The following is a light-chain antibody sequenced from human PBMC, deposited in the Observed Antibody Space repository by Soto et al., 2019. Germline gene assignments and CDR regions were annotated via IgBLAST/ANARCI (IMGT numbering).Light chain of an antibody. Sequence: QSVLTQPPSASGTPGQRVTISCSGTSSNIGSNSVSWYYHLPGTAPKLLIYNSDQRPSGVPDRFSGSKSDTSASLAISGLQSEDEAGYYCAAWDDSLIGPVFGGGTKVTVL. V-gene: IGLV1-44*01. J-gene: IGLJ2*01. CDR2: NSD. CDR3: AAWDDSLIGPV. CDR1: SSNIGSNS.